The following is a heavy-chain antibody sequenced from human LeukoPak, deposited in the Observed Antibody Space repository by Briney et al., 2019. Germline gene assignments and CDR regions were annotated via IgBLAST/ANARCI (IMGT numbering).Heavy chain of an antibody. CDR1: GFTFSSYA. V-gene: IGHV3-23*01. CDR2: ISGSGSST. D-gene: IGHD2-8*01. J-gene: IGHJ4*02. CDR3: AKDLRVGGAMVFDY. Sequence: GGSLRLSCAASGFTFSSYAMSWVRQAPGKGLEWVSAISGSGSSTYYADSVKGRFTISRDNSKNTLYLQMNSLRAEGTAVYYCAKDLRVGGAMVFDYWGQGTLVTVSS.